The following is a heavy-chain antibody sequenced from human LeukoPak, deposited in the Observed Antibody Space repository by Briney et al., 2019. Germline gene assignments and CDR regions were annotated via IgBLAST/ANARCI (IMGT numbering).Heavy chain of an antibody. D-gene: IGHD6-13*01. J-gene: IGHJ4*02. V-gene: IGHV1-69*05. CDR1: GGTFSSYA. CDR3: ARSSWGVGAPFDY. Sequence: EASVKVSCKASGGTFSSYAISWVRQAPGQGLEWMGGIIPIFGTANYAQKFQGRVTITTDESTSTAYMELSSLRSEDTAVYYCARSSWGVGAPFDYWGQGTLVTVSS. CDR2: IIPIFGTA.